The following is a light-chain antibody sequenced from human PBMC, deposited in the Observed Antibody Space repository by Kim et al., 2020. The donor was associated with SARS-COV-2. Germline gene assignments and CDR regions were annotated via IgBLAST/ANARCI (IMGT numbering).Light chain of an antibody. J-gene: IGKJ1*01. V-gene: IGKV1-9*01. CDR1: QGIGNY. Sequence: ASVGDRVTIACRASQGIGNYFTWYQLSPGKAAKVLIYSACTLQSGVPSRFSSSGSETEFTLTINSLHPEDFATYSCQQFYVYPRTFGQGTKVDIK. CDR3: QQFYVYPRT. CDR2: SAC.